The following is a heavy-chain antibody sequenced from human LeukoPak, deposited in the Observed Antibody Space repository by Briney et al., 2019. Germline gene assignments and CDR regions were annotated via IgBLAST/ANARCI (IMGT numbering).Heavy chain of an antibody. CDR3: AKDLSGYYFFGMDV. Sequence: GGSLRLSCAASGFTFSSYAMSWVRQVPGKGLEWVSGISGNGGSTYYADSVKGRFTISRDNSKNTLYLQMNSLRAEDTAVYYCAKDLSGYYFFGMDVWGQGTTVTVSS. J-gene: IGHJ6*02. CDR2: ISGNGGST. CDR1: GFTFSSYA. D-gene: IGHD3-22*01. V-gene: IGHV3-23*01.